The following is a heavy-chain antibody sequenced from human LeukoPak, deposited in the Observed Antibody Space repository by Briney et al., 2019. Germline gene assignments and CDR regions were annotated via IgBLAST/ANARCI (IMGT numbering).Heavy chain of an antibody. J-gene: IGHJ6*02. CDR3: ARHRDSGSYYAYGMDV. Sequence: PGGSLRLSCAASGFTFSDYYMSWIRQAPGKGLEWVSYISSSGSTIYYADSVKGRFTISRDNAKNSLYLQMNSLRAEDTAVYYCARHRDSGSYYAYGMDVWGQGPTVTVSS. D-gene: IGHD3-10*01. V-gene: IGHV3-11*01. CDR2: ISSSGSTI. CDR1: GFTFSDYY.